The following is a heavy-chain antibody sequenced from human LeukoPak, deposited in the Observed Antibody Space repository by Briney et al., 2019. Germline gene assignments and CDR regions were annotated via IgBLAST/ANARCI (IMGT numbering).Heavy chain of an antibody. J-gene: IGHJ4*02. Sequence: KPSETLSLTCTVSGGSVSSGSYYWSWIRQPPGKGLEWIGYIYYSGSTNYNPSLKSRVTISVDTSKNQFSLKLSSVTAADTAMYYCARRGGDSSGNFDYWGQGTLVTVSS. V-gene: IGHV4-61*01. D-gene: IGHD3-22*01. CDR3: ARRGGDSSGNFDY. CDR2: IYYSGST. CDR1: GGSVSSGSYY.